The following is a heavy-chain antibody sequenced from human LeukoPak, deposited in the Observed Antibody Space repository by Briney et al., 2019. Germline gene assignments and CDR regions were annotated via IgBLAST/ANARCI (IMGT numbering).Heavy chain of an antibody. CDR3: AIPPTTYGDYAGYFDY. D-gene: IGHD4-17*01. V-gene: IGHV1-69*13. Sequence: ASVKVSCKASGGTFSSYAISWVRQAPGQGLEWMGGIIPIFGTANYAQKFQGRVTITADESTSTAYMELSSLRSEDTAVYYCAIPPTTYGDYAGYFDYWGQGTLVTASS. CDR2: IIPIFGTA. CDR1: GGTFSSYA. J-gene: IGHJ4*02.